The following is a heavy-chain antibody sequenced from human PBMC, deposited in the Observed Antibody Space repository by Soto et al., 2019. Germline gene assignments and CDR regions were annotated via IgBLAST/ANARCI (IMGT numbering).Heavy chain of an antibody. CDR1: GGSISSGDYY. D-gene: IGHD3-22*01. CDR3: ARDSYDSSGYYPYVFDY. Sequence: PSETLSLTCTVSGGSISSGDYYWSWIRQPPGKGLEWIGYIYYSGSTYYNPSLKSRVTISVDTSKNQFSLKLSSVTAADTAVYYCARDSYDSSGYYPYVFDYWGQGTLVTVSS. CDR2: IYYSGST. V-gene: IGHV4-30-4*01. J-gene: IGHJ4*02.